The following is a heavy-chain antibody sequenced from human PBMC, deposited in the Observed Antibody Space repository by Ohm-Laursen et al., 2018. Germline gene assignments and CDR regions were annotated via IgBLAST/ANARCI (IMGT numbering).Heavy chain of an antibody. CDR3: ARAQRLVASANDY. V-gene: IGHV3-48*03. Sequence: SLRLSCSASGFSFSTYEMNWVRQAPGKGLEWVANIGSSGSPIHYADSVKGRFTISRDNAKNTLYLQMNSLRGDDTAVYYCARAQRLVASANDYWGQGTLVTVSS. CDR1: GFSFSTYE. D-gene: IGHD5-12*01. J-gene: IGHJ4*02. CDR2: IGSSGSPI.